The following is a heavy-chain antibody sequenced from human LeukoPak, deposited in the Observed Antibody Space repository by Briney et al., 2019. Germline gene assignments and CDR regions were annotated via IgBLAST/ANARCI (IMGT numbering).Heavy chain of an antibody. CDR3: ARDRFGGMDV. CDR2: IKEDGSEK. V-gene: IGHV3-7*01. CDR1: GFTFSSHW. J-gene: IGHJ6*04. Sequence: GGSLRLSCAASGFTFSSHWMSWVRQAPGKGLEWEASIKEDGSEKYYVDSVKDRFSISRDDAKNSLHLQMNSLRGEDTAVYYCARDRFGGMDVWGKGTSVTVFS. D-gene: IGHD4-23*01.